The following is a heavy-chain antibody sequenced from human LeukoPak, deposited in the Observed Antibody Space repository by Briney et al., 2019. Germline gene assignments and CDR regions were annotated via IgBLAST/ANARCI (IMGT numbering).Heavy chain of an antibody. D-gene: IGHD2-2*01. J-gene: IGHJ4*02. Sequence: EASVKVSCKASGGTFSSYAISWVRQAPGQGLEWKGGIIPIFGTANYAQKFQGRVTITADKSTSTAYMELSSLRSEDTAVYYCATILDCSSTSCYEPLVDYWGQGTLVTVSS. CDR1: GGTFSSYA. V-gene: IGHV1-69*06. CDR3: ATILDCSSTSCYEPLVDY. CDR2: IIPIFGTA.